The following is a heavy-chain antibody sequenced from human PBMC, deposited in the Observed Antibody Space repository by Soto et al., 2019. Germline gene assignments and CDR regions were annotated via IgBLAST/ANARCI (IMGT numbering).Heavy chain of an antibody. CDR3: AKGPDILTGPYYYMDV. CDR1: GFTFDDYA. D-gene: IGHD3-9*01. V-gene: IGHV3-9*01. J-gene: IGHJ6*03. Sequence: DVQLVESGGGLVQPGRSLRLSCAASGFTFDDYAMHWVRQAPGKGLEWVSGISWNSGSIGYADSVKGRFTISRDNAKNSLYLQMNGLRAEDTALYYCAKGPDILTGPYYYMDVWGKGTTVTVSS. CDR2: ISWNSGSI.